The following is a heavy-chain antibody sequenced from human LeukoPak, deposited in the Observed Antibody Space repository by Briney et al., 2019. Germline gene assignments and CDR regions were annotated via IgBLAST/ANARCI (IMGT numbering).Heavy chain of an antibody. V-gene: IGHV3-21*01. CDR3: ASFDSSGWHYFDY. CDR2: ISSRSGYI. CDR1: GFAFSSYS. D-gene: IGHD6-19*01. Sequence: GGSLRLSCAASGFAFSSYSMSWVRQAPGKGLEWVSSISSRSGYIYYGDSVKGRFTISRDNAKNSLYLQMNTLRADDTAVYYCASFDSSGWHYFDYWGQGTLVTVSA. J-gene: IGHJ4*02.